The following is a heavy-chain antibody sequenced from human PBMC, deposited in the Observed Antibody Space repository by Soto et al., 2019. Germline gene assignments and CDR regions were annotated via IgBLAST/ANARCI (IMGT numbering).Heavy chain of an antibody. J-gene: IGHJ5*02. Sequence: SETLSLTCTVSGGSISSYYWSWIRQPAGKGLEWIGRIYTSGSTNYNPSLKSRVTMSADRSENKFSLTLKPVTAADTAVYFCARDFERSAIGPWGQGTSVTVSS. CDR3: ARDFERSAIGP. V-gene: IGHV4-4*07. CDR1: GGSISSYY. D-gene: IGHD3-9*01. CDR2: IYTSGST.